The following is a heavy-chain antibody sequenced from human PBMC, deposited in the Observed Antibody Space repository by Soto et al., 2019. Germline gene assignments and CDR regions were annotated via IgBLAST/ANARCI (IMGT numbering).Heavy chain of an antibody. CDR2: ISYDGSNK. J-gene: IGHJ4*02. Sequence: GGSLRLSCAASGFTFSSYAMHWVRQAPGKGLEWVAVISYDGSNKYYADSVKGRFTISRDNSKNTLYLQMNSLRAEDKAVYYCARDFASITMVRGAPGYWGQGTLVTVSS. CDR3: ARDFASITMVRGAPGY. CDR1: GFTFSSYA. D-gene: IGHD3-10*01. V-gene: IGHV3-30-3*01.